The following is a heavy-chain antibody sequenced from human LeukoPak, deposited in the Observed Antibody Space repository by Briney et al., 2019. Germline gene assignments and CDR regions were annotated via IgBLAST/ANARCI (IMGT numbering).Heavy chain of an antibody. J-gene: IGHJ4*02. V-gene: IGHV3-64*01. CDR2: ITSNGGTT. CDR1: GFTFSSYS. CDR3: ARGIRWASDY. D-gene: IGHD4-23*01. Sequence: PGGSLRLSCAASGFTFSSYSMVWVRQAPGKGLEYVSGITSNGGTTYCGNSVKGRFTISRDNSKDTLYLQMGSLRTEDMAVYYCARGIRWASDYWGQGTPVTVAS.